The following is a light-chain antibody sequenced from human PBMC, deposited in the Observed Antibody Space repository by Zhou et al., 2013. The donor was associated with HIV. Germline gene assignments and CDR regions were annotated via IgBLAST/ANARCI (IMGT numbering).Light chain of an antibody. CDR1: ETVGRS. CDR3: QQYKSFLLS. J-gene: IGKJ4*01. Sequence: IQMTQFPSIVSASLGVRVTITCRANETVGRSLAWYQQKRGKAPTLVIYDTSILDKGVPPRFAGSGSGTEFLLTITSLQPDDLGTYFCQQYKSFLLSFGGGTKVDIK. V-gene: IGKV1-5*01. CDR2: DTS.